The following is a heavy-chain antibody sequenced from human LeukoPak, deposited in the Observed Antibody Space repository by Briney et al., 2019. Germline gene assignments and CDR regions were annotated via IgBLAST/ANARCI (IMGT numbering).Heavy chain of an antibody. D-gene: IGHD3-3*01. Sequence: GGSLRLSCAASGFTFSGYAMSWVRQAPGKGLEWVSAISGSGGSTYYADSVKGRFTISRDNSKNTLYLQMNSLRAEDTAVYYCAKLSGRYDFWSGYSDYWGQGTLVTVSS. J-gene: IGHJ4*02. CDR2: ISGSGGST. CDR1: GFTFSGYA. CDR3: AKLSGRYDFWSGYSDY. V-gene: IGHV3-23*01.